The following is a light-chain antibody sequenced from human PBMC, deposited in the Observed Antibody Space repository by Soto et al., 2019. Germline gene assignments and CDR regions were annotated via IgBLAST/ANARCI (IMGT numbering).Light chain of an antibody. CDR2: DAS. Sequence: DIQMTQSPSTLSASVGDRVTITFRASQSINRWLAWYQQKPGKAPKLLIYDASSLESGVPSRFSGSGSGTEFTLTISSLQPDDFATYYCQQYNSYWTFGQGTKVDIK. V-gene: IGKV1-5*01. CDR1: QSINRW. CDR3: QQYNSYWT. J-gene: IGKJ1*01.